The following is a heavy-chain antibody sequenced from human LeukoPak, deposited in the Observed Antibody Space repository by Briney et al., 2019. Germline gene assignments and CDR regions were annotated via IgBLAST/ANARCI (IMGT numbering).Heavy chain of an antibody. V-gene: IGHV3-21*01. D-gene: IGHD3-16*02. CDR3: AGLSPYYYGMDV. CDR1: GFTFSSYS. Sequence: GGSLRLSCVASGFTFSSYSMNWVRQAPGKGLEWVSSISSSSSYIYYADSVKGRFTISRDNAKNSLYLQMNSLRAEDTAVYYCAGLSPYYYGMDVWGQGTTVTVSS. J-gene: IGHJ6*02. CDR2: ISSSSSYI.